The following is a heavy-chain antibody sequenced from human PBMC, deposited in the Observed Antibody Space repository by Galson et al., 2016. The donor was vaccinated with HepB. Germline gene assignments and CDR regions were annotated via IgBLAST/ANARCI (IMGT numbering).Heavy chain of an antibody. CDR1: GYTFTIYG. J-gene: IGHJ4*02. Sequence: SVKVSCKASGYTFTIYGITWVRQAPGQGLEWMGWISPYNGNTKSAQKFQGRVTIATDTSTSTVYMELRNPRSDDTAFYYCARDRDAGPYYFDYWGQGTLVTVSS. CDR2: ISPYNGNT. V-gene: IGHV1-18*01. CDR3: ARDRDAGPYYFDY. D-gene: IGHD3-10*01.